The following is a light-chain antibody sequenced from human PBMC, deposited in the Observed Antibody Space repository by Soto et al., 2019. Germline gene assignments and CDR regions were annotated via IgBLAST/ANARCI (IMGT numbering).Light chain of an antibody. Sequence: EIVMTQSPAALSVSPGERVTLSCRASQSISFNLAWYQQKPGQAPRLLIYIASTRAAGIPARFSGRGSGTEFTLTISSLQSEDSAIYYCQQYNNWPSWTFGQGTKVDIK. CDR1: QSISFN. CDR2: IAS. J-gene: IGKJ1*01. CDR3: QQYNNWPSWT. V-gene: IGKV3-15*01.